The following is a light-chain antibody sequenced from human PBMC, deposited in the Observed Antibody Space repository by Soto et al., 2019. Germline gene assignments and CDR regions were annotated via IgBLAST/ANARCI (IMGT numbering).Light chain of an antibody. CDR3: GSWDSSLSAYV. V-gene: IGLV1-51*01. J-gene: IGLJ1*01. CDR2: DDN. Sequence: QSVMTQPPSVSAAPRQTVTISCSGSSSNIGGNSVSWYQQLPGTAPKLLIYDDNKRPSGIPDRFSGSKSGTSATLGITGFQTGDEADYYCGSWDSSLSAYVFGTGTKLTVL. CDR1: SSNIGGNS.